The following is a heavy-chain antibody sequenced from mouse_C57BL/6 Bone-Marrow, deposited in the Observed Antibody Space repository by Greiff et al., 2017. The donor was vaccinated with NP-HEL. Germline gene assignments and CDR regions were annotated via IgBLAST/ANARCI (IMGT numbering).Heavy chain of an antibody. D-gene: IGHD2-3*01. J-gene: IGHJ4*01. Sequence: QVQLKESGPGLVQPSQSLSLTCTVSGFSFTSYGVHWVRQSPGKGLEWLGVIWIGGSTDSNAAFMSRLSITKDTSKSQIFFKMNSLQADDTAIYDCAKGGYYLYYYAMDYWGQGTSVTVSS. V-gene: IGHV2-5*01. CDR2: IWIGGST. CDR1: GFSFTSYG. CDR3: AKGGYYLYYYAMDY.